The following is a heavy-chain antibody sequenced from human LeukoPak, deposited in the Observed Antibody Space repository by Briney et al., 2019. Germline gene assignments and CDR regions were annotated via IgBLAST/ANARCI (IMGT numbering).Heavy chain of an antibody. D-gene: IGHD3-3*01. J-gene: IGHJ4*02. V-gene: IGHV4-39*01. CDR1: GGSISSGSYY. CDR3: ARHSTTDYDFWSEARDY. CDR2: IYYSGST. Sequence: SETLSLTCTVSGGSISSGSYYWGWIRQPPGKGLEWIGSIYYSGSTYYNPSLKSRVTISVDTSKNQFSLKLSSVTAADTAVYYCARHSTTDYDFWSEARDYWGQGTLVTVSS.